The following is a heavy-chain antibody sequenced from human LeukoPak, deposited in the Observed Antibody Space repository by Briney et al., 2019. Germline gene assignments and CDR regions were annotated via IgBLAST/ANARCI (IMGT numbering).Heavy chain of an antibody. CDR2: IYYSGST. CDR3: ARARAEYYYYYMDV. Sequence: SETLSLTCTVSGGSISSSSYYWGWIRQPPGKGLEWIGSIYYSGSTYYNPSLKSRVTISVDTSKNQFSLKLSSVTAADTAVCYCARARAEYYYYYMDVWGKGTTVTVSS. CDR1: GGSISSSSYY. D-gene: IGHD6-13*01. V-gene: IGHV4-39*07. J-gene: IGHJ6*03.